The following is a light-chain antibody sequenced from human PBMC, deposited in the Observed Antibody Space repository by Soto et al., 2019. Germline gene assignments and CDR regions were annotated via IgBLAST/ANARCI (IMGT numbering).Light chain of an antibody. Sequence: TVLTQSPGTLSLSPGERATLSCRASQSVSSNNLAWYQQRPGQAPRLLIYGASRRAAGTPDRFSGSGSGTDFTLTISRLAPEDFVVYYCQHYGTSPFGGGTKVEIK. CDR3: QHYGTSP. CDR1: QSVSSNN. CDR2: GAS. J-gene: IGKJ4*01. V-gene: IGKV3-20*01.